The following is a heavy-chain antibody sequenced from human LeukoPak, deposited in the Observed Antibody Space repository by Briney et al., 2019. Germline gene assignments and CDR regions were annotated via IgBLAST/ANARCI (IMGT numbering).Heavy chain of an antibody. Sequence: PGGSLRLSCAASGFTFDGYGMSWVRHAPGKGLEWVSGINWNGGSTNYADSVKGRFTISRDNAKNSLYLQMNSLRAEDTAVYFCARVGALSSSWLLYWGQGTLVTVSS. CDR1: GFTFDGYG. CDR2: INWNGGST. J-gene: IGHJ4*02. V-gene: IGHV3-20*04. CDR3: ARVGALSSSWLLY. D-gene: IGHD6-13*01.